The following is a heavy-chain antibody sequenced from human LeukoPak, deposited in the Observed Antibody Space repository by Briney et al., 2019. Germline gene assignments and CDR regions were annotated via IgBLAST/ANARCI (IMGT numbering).Heavy chain of an antibody. D-gene: IGHD1-26*01. V-gene: IGHV3-30*03. CDR3: ATHLESGSYYSGGY. CDR1: GFTFSSYG. Sequence: GGSLRLSCAASGFTFSSYGMPWVRQAPGKGLEWVAVISYDGSNKYYADSVKGRFTISRDNSKNTLYLQMNSLRAEDTAVYYCATHLESGSYYSGGYWGQGTLVTVSS. CDR2: ISYDGSNK. J-gene: IGHJ4*02.